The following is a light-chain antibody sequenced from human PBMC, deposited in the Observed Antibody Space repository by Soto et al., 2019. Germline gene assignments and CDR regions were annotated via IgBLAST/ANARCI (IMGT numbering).Light chain of an antibody. J-gene: IGKJ3*01. CDR3: TKYNIAPPFT. Sequence: DIQMTQSPSSLSASVGDRVTITCRASQGISNYLAWYQQKPGKVPKLLIYAASTLQSGVPSRFSGSGSGTDFTLTISSLQPEDVSTYYCTKYNIAPPFTFGPGTKVDIK. CDR1: QGISNY. V-gene: IGKV1-27*01. CDR2: AAS.